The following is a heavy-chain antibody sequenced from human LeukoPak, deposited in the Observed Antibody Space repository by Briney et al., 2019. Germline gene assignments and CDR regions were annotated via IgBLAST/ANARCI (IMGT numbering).Heavy chain of an antibody. CDR2: INPNSGGT. Sequence: ASVKVSCKASGYTFTGYYMHWVRQAPGQGLEWMGWINPNSGGTNYAQKFQGRVTMTRDTSISTAYMELSSLRSDDTAVYYCAAYRQGDAVRFDYWGQGTLVTVSS. CDR1: GYTFTGYY. D-gene: IGHD2-8*01. J-gene: IGHJ4*02. CDR3: AAYRQGDAVRFDY. V-gene: IGHV1-2*02.